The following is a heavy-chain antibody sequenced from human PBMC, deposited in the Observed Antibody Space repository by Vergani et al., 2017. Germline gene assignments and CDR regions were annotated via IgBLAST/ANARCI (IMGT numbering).Heavy chain of an antibody. D-gene: IGHD3-10*01. V-gene: IGHV3-7*01. CDR2: VNQDGSEK. CDR3: VRVQLIRRGSGNYGINNYHGMDV. Sequence: EGQLVESGGDWVQRGGSLRLSCAASGFISSSYWMSWVRQAPGKGLEWVANVNQDGSEKYYGDSVRGRFTISRDNAKNSIYLQMNSLRAEDTAVYFCVRVQLIRRGSGNYGINNYHGMDVWGQGTTVIVSS. CDR1: GFISSSYW. J-gene: IGHJ6*02.